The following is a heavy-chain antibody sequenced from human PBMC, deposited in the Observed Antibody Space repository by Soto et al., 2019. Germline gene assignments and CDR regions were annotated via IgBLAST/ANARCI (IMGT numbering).Heavy chain of an antibody. D-gene: IGHD2-21*02. V-gene: IGHV3-30*03. CDR3: AGSMTYFDY. Sequence: QPGGSLRLSCAASGCTFRSYGMQWVRQAPGKGLEWVAVISFDGSNKYYADTVKVRFTISRDNSKNTLYLQMNSLRAEDTAVYYCAGSMTYFDYWGQGTLVTVSS. J-gene: IGHJ4*02. CDR2: ISFDGSNK. CDR1: GCTFRSYG.